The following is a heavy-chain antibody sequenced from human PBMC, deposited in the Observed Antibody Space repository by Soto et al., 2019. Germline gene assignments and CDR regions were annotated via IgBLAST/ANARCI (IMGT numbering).Heavy chain of an antibody. J-gene: IGHJ4*02. CDR2: ISAYNGNT. Sequence: AASVKVSCKASGYTFTSYGISCVRQAPGQGLEWMGWISAYNGNTNYAQKLQGRVTMTTDTSTSTAYMELRSLRSDDTAVYYCARGGIMITFGGVIARAHLDYWGQGTLVTVSS. CDR3: ARGGIMITFGGVIARAHLDY. CDR1: GYTFTSYG. V-gene: IGHV1-18*04. D-gene: IGHD3-16*02.